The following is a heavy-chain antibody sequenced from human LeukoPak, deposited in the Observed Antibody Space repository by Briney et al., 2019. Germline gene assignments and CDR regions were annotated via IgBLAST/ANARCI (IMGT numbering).Heavy chain of an antibody. CDR2: SFYVGSP. Sequence: SETLSLTCTVSGRPISGNYWSWIRQPLGKGLEWIGYSFYVGSPIYNPPLKIRVTIPVAPSKTQFSLQLSSVTAADTAVYYCARIITGTVALDYWGQRTLVTLSS. CDR1: GRPISGNY. CDR3: ARIITGTVALDY. D-gene: IGHD1-14*01. V-gene: IGHV4-59*08. J-gene: IGHJ4*02.